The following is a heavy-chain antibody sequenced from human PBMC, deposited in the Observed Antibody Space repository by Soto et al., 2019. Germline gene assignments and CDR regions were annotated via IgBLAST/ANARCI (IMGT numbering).Heavy chain of an antibody. V-gene: IGHV5-51*01. D-gene: IGHD3-3*01. CDR3: ARGGVSTRTFDY. Sequence: PGESLKISRKGSGYNFAGYWIAWVRHMPGKGLELMGIIYPSDSDTRYRPSFQGQVTISADKSISSAYLQWSSLRASDTATYYCARGGVSTRTFDYWGQGTPVTVSS. CDR2: IYPSDSDT. J-gene: IGHJ4*02. CDR1: GYNFAGYW.